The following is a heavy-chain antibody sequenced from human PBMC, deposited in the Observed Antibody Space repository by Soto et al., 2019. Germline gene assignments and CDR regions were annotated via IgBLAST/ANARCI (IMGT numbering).Heavy chain of an antibody. D-gene: IGHD3-3*01. Sequence: ETLSLTCTVSGGSVSSYYWSWIRQPAGKGLEWIGRIYTSGSTNYNPSLKSRVTMSVDTSKNQFSLKLSSVTAADTAVYYCARERGRYYDFWSGYYIDYWGQGTPVTVSS. J-gene: IGHJ4*02. CDR2: IYTSGST. CDR3: ARERGRYYDFWSGYYIDY. V-gene: IGHV4-4*07. CDR1: GGSVSSYY.